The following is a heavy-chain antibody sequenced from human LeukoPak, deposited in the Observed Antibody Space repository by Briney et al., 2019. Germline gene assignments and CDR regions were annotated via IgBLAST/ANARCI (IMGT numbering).Heavy chain of an antibody. CDR2: ISSSGSTI. V-gene: IGHV3-48*03. D-gene: IGHD3-10*01. J-gene: IGHJ4*02. CDR1: GFTFSSYE. CDR3: ARSITMVRGVIPGCDY. Sequence: GGSLRLSCAASGFTFSSYEMNWVRRAPGKGLEWVSYISSSGSTIYYADSVKGRFTISRDNAKNSLYLQMNSLRAEDTAVYYCARSITMVRGVIPGCDYWGQGTLVTVSS.